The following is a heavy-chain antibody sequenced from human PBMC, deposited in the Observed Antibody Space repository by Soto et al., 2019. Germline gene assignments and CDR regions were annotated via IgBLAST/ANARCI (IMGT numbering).Heavy chain of an antibody. CDR2: IYYSGNT. J-gene: IGHJ4*02. V-gene: IGHV4-59*01. CDR3: AKYRRTDAEGYTFDY. CDR1: GDSISGYY. Sequence: TLSLTCTVSGDSISGYYWSWIRQPPGKGLQWIGYIYYSGNTNYSPSLKGRVAMSVDTSKNQFSLHVTSVTAADTAVYFCAKYRRTDAEGYTFDYWGQGALVTVSS. D-gene: IGHD2-15*01.